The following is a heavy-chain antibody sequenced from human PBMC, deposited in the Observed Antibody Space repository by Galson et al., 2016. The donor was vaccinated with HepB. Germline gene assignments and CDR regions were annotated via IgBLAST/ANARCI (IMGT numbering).Heavy chain of an antibody. CDR2: FYPGDSEI. J-gene: IGHJ4*02. V-gene: IGHV5-51*01. CDR1: GYVFSSYW. CDR3: ARLVSSWSPYDS. D-gene: IGHD3-22*01. Sequence: QSGAEVKKPGESLKISCKGEGYVFSSYWIAWVRQTPDKGLEWMGLFYPGDSEIRYSPSFQGQVTFSADKSINTAYMQWSSLKASETAIYYCARLVSSWSPYDSWGQGTLVTVSS.